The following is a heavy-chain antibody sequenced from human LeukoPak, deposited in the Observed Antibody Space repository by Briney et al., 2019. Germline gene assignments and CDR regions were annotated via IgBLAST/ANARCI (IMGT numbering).Heavy chain of an antibody. Sequence: ASVKVSCKASGYTFTSYDINWVRQATGQGLEWMGWMNPNSGNTGYAQKFQGRVTMTRNTSISTAYMELSSLRSEDTAVYYCARGLRVTIFGASIMGYWGQGTLVTVSS. CDR1: GYTFTSYD. J-gene: IGHJ4*02. V-gene: IGHV1-8*01. D-gene: IGHD3-3*01. CDR2: MNPNSGNT. CDR3: ARGLRVTIFGASIMGY.